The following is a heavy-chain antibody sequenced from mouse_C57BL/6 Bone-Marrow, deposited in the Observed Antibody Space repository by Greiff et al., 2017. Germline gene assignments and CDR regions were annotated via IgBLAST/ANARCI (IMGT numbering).Heavy chain of an antibody. CDR3: AKNPLRLYYAMDY. Sequence: VMLVESGPGLVQPSQSLSITCTVSGFSLTSYGVHWVRQSPGKGLEWLGVIWRGGSTDYNAAFMSRLSITKDNSKSQVFFKMNSLQADDTAIYYCAKNPLRLYYAMDYWGQGTSVTVSS. CDR2: IWRGGST. CDR1: GFSLTSYG. D-gene: IGHD2-12*01. J-gene: IGHJ4*01. V-gene: IGHV2-5*01.